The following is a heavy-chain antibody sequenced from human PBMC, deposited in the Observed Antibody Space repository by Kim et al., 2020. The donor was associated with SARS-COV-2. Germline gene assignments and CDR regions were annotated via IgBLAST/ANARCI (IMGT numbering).Heavy chain of an antibody. Sequence: SETLSLTCTVSGGSISSYYWSWIRQPPGKGLEWIGYIYYSGSTNYNPSLKSRVTISVDTSKNQFSLKLSSVTAADTAVYYCARHASTVIPELGYYYYYMDVWGKGTKVTVSS. D-gene: IGHD3-16*02. J-gene: IGHJ6*03. CDR2: IYYSGST. V-gene: IGHV4-59*08. CDR1: GGSISSYY. CDR3: ARHASTVIPELGYYYYYMDV.